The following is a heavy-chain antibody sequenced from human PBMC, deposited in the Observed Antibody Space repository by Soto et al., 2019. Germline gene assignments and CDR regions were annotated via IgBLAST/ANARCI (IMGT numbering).Heavy chain of an antibody. D-gene: IGHD2-8*02. V-gene: IGHV4-30-2*01. CDR1: GGSISSGGYS. CDR3: ARGADYAGGYYYGMDV. J-gene: IGHJ6*02. Sequence: SETLSLTCAVSGGSISSGGYSWSWIRQPPGKGLERIGYIYHSGSTYYNPSLKSRVTISVDRSKNQFSLKLSSVTAADTAVYYCARGADYAGGYYYGMDVWGQGTTVTVSS. CDR2: IYHSGST.